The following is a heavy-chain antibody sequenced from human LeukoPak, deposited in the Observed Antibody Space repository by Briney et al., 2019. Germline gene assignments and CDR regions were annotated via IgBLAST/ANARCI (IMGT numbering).Heavy chain of an antibody. CDR2: IHYSGST. Sequence: PSETLSLTCIVSGGSISNYYWSWIRQSPGKGLEWMGYIHYSGSTNYNPSLKSRVTISVDTSKKQFSLKLSSVTAAETAVYYCARARSDYYGMDVWGQGTTVTDSS. D-gene: IGHD6-6*01. V-gene: IGHV4-59*01. CDR3: ARARSDYYGMDV. J-gene: IGHJ6*02. CDR1: GGSISNYY.